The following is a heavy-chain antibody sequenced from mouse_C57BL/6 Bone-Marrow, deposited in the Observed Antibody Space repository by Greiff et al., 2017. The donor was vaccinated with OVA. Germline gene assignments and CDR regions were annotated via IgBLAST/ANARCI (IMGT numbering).Heavy chain of an antibody. Sequence: QVQLQQSGAELARPGASVKLFCKASGYTFTSYGISWVKQRTGQGLEWIGEIYPRSGNTYYNEKFKGKATLTADKSSSTAYMELRSLTSEDSAVYFCAKIGGNYNGLAYWGQGTLVTVSA. D-gene: IGHD2-1*01. V-gene: IGHV1-81*01. J-gene: IGHJ3*01. CDR2: IYPRSGNT. CDR3: AKIGGNYNGLAY. CDR1: GYTFTSYG.